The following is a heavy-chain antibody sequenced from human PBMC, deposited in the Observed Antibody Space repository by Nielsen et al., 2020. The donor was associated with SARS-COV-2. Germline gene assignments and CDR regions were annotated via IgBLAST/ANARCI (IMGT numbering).Heavy chain of an antibody. J-gene: IGHJ6*02. V-gene: IGHV3-33*01. CDR2: IWYDGSNK. D-gene: IGHD3-16*02. CDR1: GFTFSSYG. Sequence: GESLKISCAASGFTFSSYGMHWVRQAPGKGLEWVAVIWYDGSNKYHADSVKGRFTISRDNSKNTLYLQMNSLRAEDTAVYYCAGHLSWYGMDVWGQGTTVTVSS. CDR3: AGHLSWYGMDV.